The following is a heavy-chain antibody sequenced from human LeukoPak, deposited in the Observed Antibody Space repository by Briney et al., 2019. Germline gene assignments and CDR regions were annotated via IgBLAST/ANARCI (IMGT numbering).Heavy chain of an antibody. V-gene: IGHV4-39*07. D-gene: IGHD3-10*01. CDR2: IYSSGNT. CDR1: GGSVTSSNYY. CDR3: ARAVQNSGTIDY. J-gene: IGHJ4*02. Sequence: SETLSLTCSVSGGSVTSSNYYWDWVRQPPGKGLEWIGSIYSSGNTYYNPSLKSRVTISVDTSKNQFSLKLSSVTAADSALYYCARAVQNSGTIDYWGQGTLVTVSS.